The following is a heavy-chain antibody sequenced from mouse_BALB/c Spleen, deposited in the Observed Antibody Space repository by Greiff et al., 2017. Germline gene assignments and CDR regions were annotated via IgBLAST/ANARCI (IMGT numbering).Heavy chain of an antibody. Sequence: DVMLVESGGGLVQPGGSRKLSCAASGFTFSSFGMHWVRQAPEKGLEWVAYISSGSSTIYYADTVKGRFTISRDNPKNTLFLQMTSLRSEDTAMYYCASYYAMDYWGQGTSVTVSS. CDR3: ASYYAMDY. J-gene: IGHJ4*01. CDR2: ISSGSSTI. CDR1: GFTFSSFG. V-gene: IGHV5-17*02.